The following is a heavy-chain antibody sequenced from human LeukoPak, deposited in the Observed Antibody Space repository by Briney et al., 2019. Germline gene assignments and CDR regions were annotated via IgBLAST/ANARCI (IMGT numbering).Heavy chain of an antibody. Sequence: GGSLRLSCVASGFTLSSYGMHWVRQAPGKGLEWVAFIQYDGSNKYYADSVKGRFTISKDNSKNTLYIQMNSLRAEDTAVYYCARDSSGYLFFDYWGQGTLVTVSS. CDR2: IQYDGSNK. CDR3: ARDSSGYLFFDY. CDR1: GFTLSSYG. V-gene: IGHV3-30*02. J-gene: IGHJ4*02. D-gene: IGHD3-22*01.